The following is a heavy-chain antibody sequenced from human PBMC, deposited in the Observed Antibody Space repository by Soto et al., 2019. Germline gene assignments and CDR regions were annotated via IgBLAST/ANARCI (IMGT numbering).Heavy chain of an antibody. D-gene: IGHD2-2*01. CDR3: ALRYCSRTTCPPLNSYFYMDV. Sequence: GGSLRLSCAASGFTFSNYVMTWVRQAPGKGLEWVSGISGSGGSTFYAGSVKGRFPISRDNSKNMLYLQMNSLRAEDTAVYYCALRYCSRTTCPPLNSYFYMDVWGKGTTVTVSS. CDR2: ISGSGGST. V-gene: IGHV3-23*01. J-gene: IGHJ6*03. CDR1: GFTFSNYV.